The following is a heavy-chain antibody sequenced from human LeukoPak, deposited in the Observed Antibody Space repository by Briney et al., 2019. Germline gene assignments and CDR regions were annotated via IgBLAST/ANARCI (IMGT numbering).Heavy chain of an antibody. CDR2: ISAYSGNT. Sequence: ASVEVSCKASGYTFTSCDFSWVRQAPGQGLEWMGWISAYSGNTNYAQKLQGRVTMTTDTSTSTVYMELRSLRSDDTALYYCVREGYCNNGVCYSNAFDIWGQGTMVTVSS. D-gene: IGHD2-8*01. CDR3: VREGYCNNGVCYSNAFDI. V-gene: IGHV1-18*01. CDR1: GYTFTSCD. J-gene: IGHJ3*02.